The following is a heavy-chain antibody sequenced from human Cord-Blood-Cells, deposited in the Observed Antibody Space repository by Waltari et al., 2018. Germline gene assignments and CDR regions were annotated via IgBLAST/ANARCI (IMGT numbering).Heavy chain of an antibody. CDR2: INHIGST. J-gene: IGHJ3*02. V-gene: IGHV4-34*01. Sequence: QVQLQQWGAGLLKPSETLSLTCAVYGGSFSGYYWSWIRQPPGKGLEWIGEINHIGSTNYNPSLKSRVTISVDTSKNQFSLKLSSVTAADTAVYYCARERESGTGDDAFDIWGQGTMVTVSS. CDR3: ARERESGTGDDAFDI. CDR1: GGSFSGYY. D-gene: IGHD7-27*01.